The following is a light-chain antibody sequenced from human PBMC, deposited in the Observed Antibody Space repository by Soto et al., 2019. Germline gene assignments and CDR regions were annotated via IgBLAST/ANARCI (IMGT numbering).Light chain of an antibody. V-gene: IGLV2-14*02. CDR2: EVN. CDR1: SSNVGSYKL. Sequence: QSALTQPASVSGSPGQSITISCTGTSSNVGSYKLVSWYQQHPGKAPKLMIFEVNKRPSGVSNRFSGSKSGNTASLTISGLRAEDEADYYCSSFTTTRFYVFGPGTKVTVL. J-gene: IGLJ1*01. CDR3: SSFTTTRFYV.